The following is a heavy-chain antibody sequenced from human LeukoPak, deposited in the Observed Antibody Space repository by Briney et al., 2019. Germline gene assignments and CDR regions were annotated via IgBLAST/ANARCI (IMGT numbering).Heavy chain of an antibody. V-gene: IGHV4-30-2*01. Sequence: SETLSLTCAVFGGSISSGGYSWNWLRQPPGKGLEWIGYIYHTGNTFYNPSLKSRVTISVDRSKNQFSLRLTSVTAADTAVYYCARGFFVREDPGSWFDPWGQGTVVTVSP. CDR2: IYHTGNT. J-gene: IGHJ5*02. D-gene: IGHD3-10*02. CDR1: GGSISSGGYS. CDR3: ARGFFVREDPGSWFDP.